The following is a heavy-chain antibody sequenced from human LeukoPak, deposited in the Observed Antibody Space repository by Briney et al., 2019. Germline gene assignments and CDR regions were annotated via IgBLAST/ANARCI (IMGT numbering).Heavy chain of an antibody. Sequence: PGGSLRLSCAASGFTFSSYAMSWVRQAPGKGLEWVSAISGSGGSTYYADSVKGRFTISRDNSKNTLYLQMNSLRAEDTAVYYCARGPRGIAARPSESHFDYWGQGTLVTVSS. CDR3: ARGPRGIAARPSESHFDY. V-gene: IGHV3-23*01. CDR1: GFTFSSYA. J-gene: IGHJ4*02. D-gene: IGHD6-6*01. CDR2: ISGSGGST.